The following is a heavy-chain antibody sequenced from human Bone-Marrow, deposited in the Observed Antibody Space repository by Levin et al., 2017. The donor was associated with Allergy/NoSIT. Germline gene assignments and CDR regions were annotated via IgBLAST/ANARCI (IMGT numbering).Heavy chain of an antibody. J-gene: IGHJ4*02. V-gene: IGHV5-51*01. CDR3: ATLRYCSGTSCHAFDN. Sequence: GESLKISCKASGYSFTGSWIGWVRQMPGKGLEWMGLIYPGDSDTRYSPSFQGQVTISADKSITTAYLQWSSLKASDSAIYFCATLRYCSGTSCHAFDNWGQGTLVNVSS. D-gene: IGHD2-2*01. CDR1: GYSFTGSW. CDR2: IYPGDSDT.